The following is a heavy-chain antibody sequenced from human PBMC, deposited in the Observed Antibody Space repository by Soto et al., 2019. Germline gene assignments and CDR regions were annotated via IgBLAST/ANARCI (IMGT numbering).Heavy chain of an antibody. V-gene: IGHV4-31*03. CDR3: ARVSNCSGGSCYHAGEYFQH. J-gene: IGHJ1*01. Sequence: QVQLQESGPGLVKPSQTLSLTCTVSGGSISSGGYYWSWIRQHPGKGLEWIGYIYYSGSTYYNPSLKSRVTISVDTSKNQFSLKLSSVTAADTAVYYCARVSNCSGGSCYHAGEYFQHWGQGTLVTVSS. CDR2: IYYSGST. D-gene: IGHD2-15*01. CDR1: GGSISSGGYY.